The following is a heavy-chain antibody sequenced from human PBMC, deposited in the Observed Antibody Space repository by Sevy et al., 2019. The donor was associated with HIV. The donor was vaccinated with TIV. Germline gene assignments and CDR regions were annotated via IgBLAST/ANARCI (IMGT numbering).Heavy chain of an antibody. CDR1: GFTFSDAW. Sequence: GGSLRLSCSGSGFTFSDAWMSWVRQAPGKGLEWVSSISSSSSYIYYADSVKGRFTISRDNAKNSLYLQMNSLRAEDTAVYYCARLWELGDYWGQGTLVTVSS. J-gene: IGHJ4*02. CDR3: ARLWELGDY. D-gene: IGHD1-26*01. CDR2: ISSSSSYI. V-gene: IGHV3-21*01.